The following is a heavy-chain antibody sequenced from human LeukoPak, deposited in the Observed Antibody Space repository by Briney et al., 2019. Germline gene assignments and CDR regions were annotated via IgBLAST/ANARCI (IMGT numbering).Heavy chain of an antibody. D-gene: IGHD2-15*01. J-gene: IGHJ4*02. Sequence: ASVKVSCKASGYTFTGYYMHWVRQAPGQGLEWMGWISAYNGNTNYAQKLQGRVTMTTDTSTSTAYMELRSLRSDDTAVYYCAREYCSGGSCSVDYWGQGTLVTVSS. CDR3: AREYCSGGSCSVDY. CDR1: GYTFTGYY. CDR2: ISAYNGNT. V-gene: IGHV1-18*04.